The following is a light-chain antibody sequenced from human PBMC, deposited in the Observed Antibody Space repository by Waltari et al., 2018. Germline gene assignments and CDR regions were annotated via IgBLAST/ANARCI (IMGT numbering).Light chain of an antibody. CDR1: QSVSDY. CDR3: QHYGSSPIT. Sequence: EIVLTQSLGTLSLSPGERATLSCRASQSVSDYLAWHQQKPGQAPRLLIYGASSRATGIPDRFSGSGSGTDFALTISRLEAEDSAVYYCQHYGSSPITFGQGTRLEI. V-gene: IGKV3-20*01. J-gene: IGKJ5*01. CDR2: GAS.